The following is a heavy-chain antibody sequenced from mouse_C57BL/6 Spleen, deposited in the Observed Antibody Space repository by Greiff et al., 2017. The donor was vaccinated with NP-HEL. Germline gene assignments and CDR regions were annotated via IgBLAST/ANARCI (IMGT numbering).Heavy chain of an antibody. CDR3: ARGGDYGSFAY. CDR1: GYTFTDYN. CDR2: INPNNGGT. Sequence: EVQLQKSGPELVKPGASVKIPCKASGYTFTDYNMDWVKQSHGKSLEWIGDINPNNGGTIYNQKFKGKAPLTVEKSSSTAYMELRSLTSEDTAVYYCARGGDYGSFAYWGQGTLVTVSA. J-gene: IGHJ3*01. D-gene: IGHD2-4*01. V-gene: IGHV1-18*01.